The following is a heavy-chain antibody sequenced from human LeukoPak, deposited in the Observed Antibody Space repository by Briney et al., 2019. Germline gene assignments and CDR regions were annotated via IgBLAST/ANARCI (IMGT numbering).Heavy chain of an antibody. CDR1: GYRFTKSW. D-gene: IGHD4-17*01. Sequence: GESLKISCKGSGYRFTKSWIGWVRQMPGKGLEWLGIIYPDDSRTRYSPSFHGQVTISLDKSITTPYLQWTSLKASDTAMYYCARPSYGDSDYWGQGTLVTVSS. CDR2: IYPDDSRT. J-gene: IGHJ4*02. V-gene: IGHV5-51*01. CDR3: ARPSYGDSDY.